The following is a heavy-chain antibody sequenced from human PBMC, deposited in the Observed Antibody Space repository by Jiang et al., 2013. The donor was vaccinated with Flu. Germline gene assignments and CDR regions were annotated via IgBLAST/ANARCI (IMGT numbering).Heavy chain of an antibody. Sequence: GLVKPSETLSLTCTVSGGSIRSYYWSWIRQSPGKGLEWIGHVLDMGVTNYNPSLKSRVTISLDASKNQFSLNLNSVTAADTAVYYCASVPFYNYVWESSQNRGFDNWGQGTLVTVSS. CDR3: ASVPFYNYVWESSQNRGFDN. J-gene: IGHJ4*02. CDR2: VLDMGVT. V-gene: IGHV4-59*01. D-gene: IGHD3-16*01. CDR1: GGSIRSYY.